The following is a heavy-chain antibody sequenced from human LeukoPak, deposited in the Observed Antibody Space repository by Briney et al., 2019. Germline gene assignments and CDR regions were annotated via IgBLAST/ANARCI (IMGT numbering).Heavy chain of an antibody. CDR3: ARVALYSSSSFFDY. D-gene: IGHD6-6*01. CDR2: ISYDGSNK. J-gene: IGHJ4*02. CDR1: GFTFSSYA. V-gene: IGHV3-30*04. Sequence: GGSLRLSCAASGFTFSSYAMSWVRQAPGKGLEWVAVISYDGSNKYYADSVKGRFTISRDNSKNTLYLQMNSLRAEDTAVYYCARVALYSSSSFFDYWGQGTLVTVSS.